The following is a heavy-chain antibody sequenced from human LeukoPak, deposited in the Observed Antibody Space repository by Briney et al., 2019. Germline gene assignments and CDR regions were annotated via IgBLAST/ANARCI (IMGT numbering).Heavy chain of an antibody. CDR3: AREWNPDYGEPH. V-gene: IGHV4-34*01. CDR1: GGSFSGYY. Sequence: SETLSLTCAVYGGSFSGYYWSWIRQPPGKGLEWIGEINHSGSTNYNPSLKSRVTISVDTSKDQFSLKLSSVTAADTAVYYCAREWNPDYGEPHWGQGTLVTVSS. D-gene: IGHD4-17*01. CDR2: INHSGST. J-gene: IGHJ4*02.